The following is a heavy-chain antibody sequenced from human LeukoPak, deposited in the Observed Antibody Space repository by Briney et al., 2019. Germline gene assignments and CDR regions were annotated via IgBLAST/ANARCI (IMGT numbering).Heavy chain of an antibody. CDR1: GFTFSSYS. V-gene: IGHV3-23*01. Sequence: GGSLRLSCAASGFTFSSYSMSWVRQAPGKGLEWVSGISGSGDNTYYADSVKGRFTISRDKSQNTLYLQMNRLSAEDTAVYYCAKGEALDWGQGTLVTVSS. CDR2: ISGSGDNT. CDR3: AKGEALD. J-gene: IGHJ4*02.